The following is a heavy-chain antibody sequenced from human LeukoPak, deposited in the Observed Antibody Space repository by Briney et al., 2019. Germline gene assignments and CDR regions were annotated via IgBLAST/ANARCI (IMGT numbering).Heavy chain of an antibody. V-gene: IGHV4-59*01. CDR1: GGSISSYY. J-gene: IGHJ4*02. D-gene: IGHD3-10*01. CDR2: INYSGSA. CDR3: ARHVRPLDSMVLGLINY. Sequence: SETLSLTCTVSGGSISSYYWTWIRQSPGKGLEWIGHINYSGSANYNPSLWSRVTISVDTSKNQFSLNLSSVTAADTAVYYCARHVRPLDSMVLGLINYWGQGTLVTVSS.